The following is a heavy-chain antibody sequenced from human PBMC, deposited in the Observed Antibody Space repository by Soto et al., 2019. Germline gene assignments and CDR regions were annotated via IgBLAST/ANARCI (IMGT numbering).Heavy chain of an antibody. CDR3: ARRALTDLRCFDP. CDR1: GGSISSSNYY. D-gene: IGHD3-9*01. V-gene: IGHV4-39*01. Sequence: QLQLQESGPGLVKPSETLSLTCTVSGGSISSSNYYWCWIRQPPGKGLEWIGSINLRGSTYYNPSLQSRVTISVDTSKNQFSLKLSSVTAADTAVYYCARRALTDLRCFDPWGQGTLVTVSS. J-gene: IGHJ5*02. CDR2: INLRGST.